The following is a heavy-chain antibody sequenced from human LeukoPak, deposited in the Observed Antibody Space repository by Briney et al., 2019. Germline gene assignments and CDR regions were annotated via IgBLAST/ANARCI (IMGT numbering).Heavy chain of an antibody. CDR3: ARDGIAVAGSFGY. CDR1: GYTLTGHY. CDR2: MNPNSGNT. V-gene: IGHV1-8*03. Sequence: GASVKVSCKASGYTLTGHYMHWVRQAPGQGLEWMGWMNPNSGNTGYAQKFQGRVTITRNTSISTAYMELSSLRSEDTAVYYCARDGIAVAGSFGYWGQGTLVTVSS. J-gene: IGHJ4*02. D-gene: IGHD6-19*01.